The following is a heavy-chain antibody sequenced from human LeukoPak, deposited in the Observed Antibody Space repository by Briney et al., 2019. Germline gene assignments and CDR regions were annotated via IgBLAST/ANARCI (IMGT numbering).Heavy chain of an antibody. D-gene: IGHD4-11*01. Sequence: SETLSLTCAVYGGSFSGYYWSWIRQPPGKGLEWIGEINHSGSTNYNPSLKSRVTISVDTSKNRFSLKLSSVTAADTAVYYCARYQKDSNYGYYFDYWGQGTLVTVSS. J-gene: IGHJ4*02. CDR1: GGSFSGYY. V-gene: IGHV4-34*01. CDR3: ARYQKDSNYGYYFDY. CDR2: INHSGST.